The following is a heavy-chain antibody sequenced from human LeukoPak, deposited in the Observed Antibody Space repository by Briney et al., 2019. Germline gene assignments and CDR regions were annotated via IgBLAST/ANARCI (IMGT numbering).Heavy chain of an antibody. Sequence: GRALRLSCAASGFTFSNYGMHWVRQAPGEGLEWVAVISYDGSNTYYADSVKGRFTISRDNSKNTLYLQMNSLRAEDTAVYYCAKGRGSAPFYGMDVWGQGTTVTVSS. CDR2: ISYDGSNT. CDR1: GFTFSNYG. CDR3: AKGRGSAPFYGMDV. J-gene: IGHJ6*02. V-gene: IGHV3-30*18. D-gene: IGHD2-15*01.